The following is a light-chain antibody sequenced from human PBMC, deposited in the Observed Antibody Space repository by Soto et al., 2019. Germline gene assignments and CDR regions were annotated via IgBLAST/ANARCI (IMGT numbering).Light chain of an antibody. CDR3: SSYAGSSTV. Sequence: QSVLTQPASVSGSPGQSITISCTGTNIDVGGYNYVAWYQQHAGKAPKLMMYDVSNRPSGVSNRFSGSKSGNTASLTISGLQAEDEADYYCSSYAGSSTVFGTGTKVTVL. V-gene: IGLV2-14*01. CDR2: DVS. CDR1: NIDVGGYNY. J-gene: IGLJ1*01.